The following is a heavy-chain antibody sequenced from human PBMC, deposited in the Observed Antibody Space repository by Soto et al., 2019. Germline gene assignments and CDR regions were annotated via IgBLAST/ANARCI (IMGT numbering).Heavy chain of an antibody. J-gene: IGHJ5*02. V-gene: IGHV1-18*01. D-gene: IGHD6-13*01. CDR2: ISAYNGNT. CDR3: ARDYSSSWYRWFNP. Sequence: ASVKVSCKASGYTFTTYGISWVRQAPGQGLEWMGWISAYNGNTNYAQKVQGRVTMTTDTSTSTAYMELRSLRSDDTGVYYCARDYSSSWYRWFNPWGQGTLVTVSS. CDR1: GYTFTTYG.